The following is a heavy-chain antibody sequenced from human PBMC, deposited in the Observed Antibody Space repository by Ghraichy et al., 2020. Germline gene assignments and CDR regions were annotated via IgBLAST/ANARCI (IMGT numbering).Heavy chain of an antibody. D-gene: IGHD6-6*01. Sequence: SETLSLTCAVYGGSFSGYYWSWIRQPPGKGLEWIGEINHSGSTNYNPSLKSRVTISVDTSKNQFSLKLSSVTAADTAVYYCARGGHKGAPYSSSLFRYYYGMDVWGQGTTVTVSS. CDR2: INHSGST. V-gene: IGHV4-34*01. CDR3: ARGGHKGAPYSSSLFRYYYGMDV. CDR1: GGSFSGYY. J-gene: IGHJ6*02.